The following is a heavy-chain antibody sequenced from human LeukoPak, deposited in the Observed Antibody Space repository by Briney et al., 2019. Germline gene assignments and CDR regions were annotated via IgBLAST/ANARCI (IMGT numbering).Heavy chain of an antibody. Sequence: SVKVSCKASGGTFSSYAISWVRQAPGQGLEWMGGIIPILGIANYAQKFQGRVTITADKSTSTAYMELSSLRSEDTAVYYCARDLAAPPYYYYYYMDVWGKGTTVTVSS. J-gene: IGHJ6*03. CDR1: GGTFSSYA. D-gene: IGHD6-6*01. CDR2: IIPILGIA. CDR3: ARDLAAPPYYYYYYMDV. V-gene: IGHV1-69*10.